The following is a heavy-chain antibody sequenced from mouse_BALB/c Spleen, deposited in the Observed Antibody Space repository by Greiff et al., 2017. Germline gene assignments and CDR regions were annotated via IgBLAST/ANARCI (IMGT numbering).Heavy chain of an antibody. J-gene: IGHJ2*01. CDR2: SRNKANDYTT. V-gene: IGHV7-1*02. CDR1: GFTFSDFY. D-gene: IGHD3-1*01. Sequence: EVNVVESGGGLVQPGGSLRLSCATSGFTFSDFYMEWVRQPPGKRLEWIAASRNKANDYTTEYSASVKGRFIVSRDTSQSILYLQMNALRAEDTAIYYCARDARLGAMDYWGQGTTLTVSS. CDR3: ARDARLGAMDY.